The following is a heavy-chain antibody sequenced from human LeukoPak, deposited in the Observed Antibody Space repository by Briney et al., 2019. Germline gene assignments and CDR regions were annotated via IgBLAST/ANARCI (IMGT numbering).Heavy chain of an antibody. CDR1: GGSFSGYY. Sequence: AETLSLTCAVYGGSFSGYYWSWIRQPPGKGLEWMGEINHSGSTNYNPSLKSRVTISVDTSKSQFSLKLSSVTAADTAVYYCARRRYYYDSSGYDYWGQGTLVTVSS. CDR2: INHSGST. V-gene: IGHV4-34*01. J-gene: IGHJ4*02. CDR3: ARRRYYYDSSGYDY. D-gene: IGHD3-22*01.